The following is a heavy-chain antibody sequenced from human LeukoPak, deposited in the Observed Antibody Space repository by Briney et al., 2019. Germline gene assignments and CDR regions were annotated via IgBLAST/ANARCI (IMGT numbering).Heavy chain of an antibody. CDR3: ARGGPVDTAMASGY. CDR1: GGSISSSSYY. Sequence: PSETLSLTCTVSGGSISSSSYYWGWIRQPPGKGLEWVSYISSSGSTIYYADSVKGRFTISRDNAKNSLYLQMNSLRAEDTAVYYCARGGPVDTAMASGYWGQGTLVTVSS. CDR2: ISSSGSTI. J-gene: IGHJ4*02. D-gene: IGHD5-18*01. V-gene: IGHV3-11*01.